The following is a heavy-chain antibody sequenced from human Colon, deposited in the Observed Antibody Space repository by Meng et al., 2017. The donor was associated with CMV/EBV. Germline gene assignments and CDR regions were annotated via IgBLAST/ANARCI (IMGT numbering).Heavy chain of an antibody. V-gene: IGHV1-2*02. Sequence: QVQLVQSGAEVKKPGASVKVSCKASGYTFTGYFMYWVRQAPGQGLEWMGSINPNSGGTNYAQKFQGRVTMTRDTSINTAYMELSRLRSDDTAVHYCATVSGGDFDYWGQGTLVTVSS. CDR2: INPNSGGT. J-gene: IGHJ4*02. CDR3: ATVSGGDFDY. CDR1: GYTFTGYF. D-gene: IGHD1-26*01.